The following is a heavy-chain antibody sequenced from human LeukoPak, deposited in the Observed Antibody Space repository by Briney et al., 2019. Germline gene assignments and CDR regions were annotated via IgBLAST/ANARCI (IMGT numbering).Heavy chain of an antibody. CDR2: IIPIFGTA. CDR3: ARDLGGSGSYYNYFDY. CDR1: GGTFSSYA. Sequence: SVKVSCKTSGGTFSSYAISWVRQAPGQGLEWMGGIIPIFGTANYAQEFQGRVTITADESTSTAYMELSSLRSEDTAVYYCARDLGGSGSYYNYFDYWGQGTLVTVSS. V-gene: IGHV1-69*13. D-gene: IGHD3-10*01. J-gene: IGHJ4*02.